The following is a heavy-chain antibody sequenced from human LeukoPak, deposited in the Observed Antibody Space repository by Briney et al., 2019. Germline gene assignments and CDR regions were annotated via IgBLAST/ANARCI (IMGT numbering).Heavy chain of an antibody. V-gene: IGHV1-2*02. Sequence: ASVKVSCKASGYTFTGYYIHWVRQAPGQGLEWMGWINPNNGDRNYAQKFQGRVTMTRDTSISTAYMELSRLRSDDTAVYYCARDLSIAVAVRAPFDYWGQGTLVTVSS. CDR1: GYTFTGYY. J-gene: IGHJ4*02. D-gene: IGHD6-19*01. CDR3: ARDLSIAVAVRAPFDY. CDR2: INPNNGDR.